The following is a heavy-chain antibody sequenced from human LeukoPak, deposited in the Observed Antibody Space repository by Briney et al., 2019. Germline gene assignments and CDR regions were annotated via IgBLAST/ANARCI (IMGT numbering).Heavy chain of an antibody. CDR1: GGSFDGYY. V-gene: IGHV4-34*01. Sequence: SETLSLTCAVFGGSFDGYYWSWIRQPPGKGLEWIGEITYDGSTNYNPSLKSRVTISVDTSKNQFSLKLSSVTAADTAVYYCARETSQKGAHYMDVWGKGTTVTISS. D-gene: IGHD3-16*01. CDR2: ITYDGST. J-gene: IGHJ6*03. CDR3: ARETSQKGAHYMDV.